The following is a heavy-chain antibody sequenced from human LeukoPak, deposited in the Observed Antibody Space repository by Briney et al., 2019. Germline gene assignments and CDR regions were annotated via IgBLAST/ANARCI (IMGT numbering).Heavy chain of an antibody. J-gene: IGHJ2*01. D-gene: IGHD7-27*01. CDR3: EREISDWGDFYCDL. V-gene: IGHV4-4*07. Sequence: SETLSLTCTVSSGSVTTTYWSWIRQPAGKVLEWIGRVYSGGGTNYNPSLTSRVTLSVTTSDNQIPLKLTSVTAADTAVYYCEREISDWGDFYCDLWGRGTLVTVSS. CDR2: VYSGGGT. CDR1: SGSVTTTY.